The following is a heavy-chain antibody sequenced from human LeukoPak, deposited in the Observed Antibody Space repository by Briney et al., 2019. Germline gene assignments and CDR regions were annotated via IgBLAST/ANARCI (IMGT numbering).Heavy chain of an antibody. J-gene: IGHJ4*02. CDR2: IYHSGST. Sequence: SETLSLTCTVSGYSISSGYYWGWIRQPPGKGLEWIGSIYHSGSTYYNPSLKSRVTISVDTSKNQFSLKLSSVTAADTAVYYCASQDWGVYDSSGYYQFDYWGQGTLVTVSS. D-gene: IGHD3-22*01. CDR1: GYSISSGYY. CDR3: ASQDWGVYDSSGYYQFDY. V-gene: IGHV4-38-2*02.